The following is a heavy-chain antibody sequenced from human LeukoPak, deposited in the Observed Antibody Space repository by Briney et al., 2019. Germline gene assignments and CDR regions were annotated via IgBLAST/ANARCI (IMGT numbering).Heavy chain of an antibody. CDR3: ARGSEGYCSGGGCYYGMDV. CDR1: GFTLSSDK. J-gene: IGHJ6*01. V-gene: IGHV3-21*01. D-gene: IGHD2-15*01. CDR2: ISSSSSYI. Sequence: GGPLRLSCEACGFTLSSDKMKWVREAPGKGREWVSYISSSSSYIYYADSAKGRFTISRDNAENSLYLQINSLRAEDTAVYYCARGSEGYCSGGGCYYGMDVWGQGTTVTVSS.